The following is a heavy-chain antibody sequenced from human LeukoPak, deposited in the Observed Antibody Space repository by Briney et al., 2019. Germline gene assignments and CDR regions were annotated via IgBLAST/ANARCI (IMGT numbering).Heavy chain of an antibody. CDR3: ARGPVQLWFYYYYYMDV. CDR2: MYYSGST. V-gene: IGHV4-59*12. CDR1: GGSISSYY. J-gene: IGHJ6*03. D-gene: IGHD5-18*01. Sequence: SETLSLTCAVSGGSISSYYWSWIRQPPGKGLEWIGSMYYSGSTNYNPSLKSRVTMSVDTSKNQFSLKLSSVTAADTAVYYCARGPVQLWFYYYYYMDVWGKGTTVTISS.